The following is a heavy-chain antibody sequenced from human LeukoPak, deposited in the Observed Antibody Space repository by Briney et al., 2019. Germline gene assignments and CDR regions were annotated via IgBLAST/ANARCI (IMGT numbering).Heavy chain of an antibody. D-gene: IGHD4-17*01. J-gene: IGHJ4*02. Sequence: PSETLSLTCTVPGGSLSSYYWSWIRQPPGKGLEWIGYIYYSGSTNYNPSLKSRVTISVDTSKNQFSLKLSSVTAADTAVYYCARGPHYGDTIDYWGQGTLVTVSS. CDR2: IYYSGST. CDR1: GGSLSSYY. CDR3: ARGPHYGDTIDY. V-gene: IGHV4-59*01.